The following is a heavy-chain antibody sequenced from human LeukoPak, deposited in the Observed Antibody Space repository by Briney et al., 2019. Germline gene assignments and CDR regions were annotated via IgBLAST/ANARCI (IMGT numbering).Heavy chain of an antibody. V-gene: IGHV3-23*01. CDR1: GFTFSSYA. D-gene: IGHD2-8*01. CDR3: AKDVRYCTNGVCYTAKYFQH. CDR2: ISGSGGST. J-gene: IGHJ1*01. Sequence: GGSLRLSCAASGFTFSSYAMSWVRQAPGKGLEWVSAISGSGGSTYYADSVKSRFTISRDNSKNTLYLQMNSLSAEDTAVYYRAKDVRYCTNGVCYTAKYFQHWGQGTHVTVSS.